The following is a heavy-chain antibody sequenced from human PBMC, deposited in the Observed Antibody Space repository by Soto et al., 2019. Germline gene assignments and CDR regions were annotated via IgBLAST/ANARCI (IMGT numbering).Heavy chain of an antibody. CDR1: GFTFSSYA. CDR2: ISGSGGST. D-gene: IGHD3-3*01. CDR3: GKDKDEEWLLGMAAFDI. Sequence: GGSLRLSCAASGFTFSSYAMSWVRQAPGKGLEWVSAISGSGGSTYYADSVKGRFTISRDNSKNTLYLQMNSLRAEDTAVDYCGKDKDEEWLLGMAAFDIWGQGTMVTVSS. V-gene: IGHV3-23*01. J-gene: IGHJ3*02.